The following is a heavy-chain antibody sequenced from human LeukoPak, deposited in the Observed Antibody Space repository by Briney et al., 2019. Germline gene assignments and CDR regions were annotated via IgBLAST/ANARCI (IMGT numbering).Heavy chain of an antibody. CDR3: AYNFQAVAGTLDY. CDR2: IRYDGSNK. V-gene: IGHV3-30*02. D-gene: IGHD6-19*01. Sequence: AFIRYDGSNKYYADSVKGRFTISRDNSKNTLYLQMNSLRAEDTAVYYCAYNFQAVAGTLDYWGQGTLVTVSS. J-gene: IGHJ4*02.